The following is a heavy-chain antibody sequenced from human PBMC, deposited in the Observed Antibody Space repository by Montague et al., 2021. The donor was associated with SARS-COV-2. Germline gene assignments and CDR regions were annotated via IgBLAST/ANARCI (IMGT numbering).Heavy chain of an antibody. CDR1: GYTFTSYG. CDR2: ISACNGNT. CDR3: AAVDTAMVPVNWFDP. V-gene: IGHV1-18*01. J-gene: IGHJ5*02. Sequence: SVKVSCKASGYTFTSYGISWVRQAPGQGLEWMGWISACNGNTNYAQKLQGRVTMTTDISTSTAYMELRSLRSDDTAVYYCAAVDTAMVPVNWFDPWGQGTLVTVSS. D-gene: IGHD5-18*01.